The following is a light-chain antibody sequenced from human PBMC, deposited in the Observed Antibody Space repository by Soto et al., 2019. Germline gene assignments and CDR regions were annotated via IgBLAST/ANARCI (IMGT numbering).Light chain of an antibody. V-gene: IGKV1-27*01. Sequence: DIQMTQSPSSLSASVGDRVTITCRASQAISNFLAWYQQKPGQIPKLLIYGASTLQSGVPSRFSGTGSGTDFALTISSLQPEDFATYYCQKCNSAPPTFGQGTKVEV. J-gene: IGKJ1*01. CDR3: QKCNSAPPT. CDR1: QAISNF. CDR2: GAS.